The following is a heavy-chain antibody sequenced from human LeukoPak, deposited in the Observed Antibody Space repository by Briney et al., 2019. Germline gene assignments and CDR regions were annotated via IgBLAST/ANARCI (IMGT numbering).Heavy chain of an antibody. CDR2: IYPTGST. J-gene: IGHJ5*02. Sequence: SETLSLTCTVSGYSISSGYYWGWIRQPPGKGLEWIGNIYPTGSTYYNPSLKSRVTISVDTSKNQFSLKVSSVSAADAAVYYCARAYSSSWYWNWFDPWGQGTLVTVSS. CDR3: ARAYSSSWYWNWFDP. D-gene: IGHD6-13*01. V-gene: IGHV4-38-2*02. CDR1: GYSISSGYY.